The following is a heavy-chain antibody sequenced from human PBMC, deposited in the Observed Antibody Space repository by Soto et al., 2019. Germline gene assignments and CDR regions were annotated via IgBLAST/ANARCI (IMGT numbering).Heavy chain of an antibody. CDR3: VRVPTGGYAFSLDDY. D-gene: IGHD5-12*01. CDR1: GFTVSSYW. J-gene: IGHJ4*02. V-gene: IGHV3-74*01. Sequence: PGGSMRLSCAASGFTVSSYWMHWVRQAPGKGLVWVSRINSDGSSTTYADSVKGRFTISRDNAKNTLYLQMNSLRAEDTAVYYCVRVPTGGYAFSLDDYWGQGTLVTVSS. CDR2: INSDGSST.